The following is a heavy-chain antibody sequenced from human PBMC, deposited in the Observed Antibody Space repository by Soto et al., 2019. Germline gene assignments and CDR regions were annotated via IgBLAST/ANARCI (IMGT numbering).Heavy chain of an antibody. Sequence: QVQLVESGGGVVQPGRSLRLSCAASGFTFSTHAMHWVRQAPGKGLECVAIVSFDGSNKYYADSVKGRFTISRDNAKNTLYLQMSGLTHEDTAVYYCARDQTGITTTGGGRIDHWGQGTQVTVSS. J-gene: IGHJ4*02. CDR2: VSFDGSNK. V-gene: IGHV3-30-3*01. CDR3: ARDQTGITTTGGGRIDH. D-gene: IGHD1-20*01. CDR1: GFTFSTHA.